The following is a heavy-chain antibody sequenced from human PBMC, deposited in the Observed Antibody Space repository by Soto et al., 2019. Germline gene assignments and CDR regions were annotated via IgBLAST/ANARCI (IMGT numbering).Heavy chain of an antibody. D-gene: IGHD4-17*01. CDR3: ARPDGDYYYGMDV. CDR2: IYYSGST. Sequence: PSETQSLTCTVSGGSISSRSYYLGWIRQPPGKGLEWIGSIYYSGSTYYNPSLKSRVTISVDTSKNQFSLELSSVTAADTAVYYCARPDGDYYYGMDVWGQGTTVT. J-gene: IGHJ6*02. CDR1: GGSISSRSYY. V-gene: IGHV4-39*01.